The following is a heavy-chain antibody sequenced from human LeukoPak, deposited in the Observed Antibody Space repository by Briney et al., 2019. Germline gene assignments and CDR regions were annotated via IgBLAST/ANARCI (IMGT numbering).Heavy chain of an antibody. CDR3: ARAPGRYYYDSSGYLIY. D-gene: IGHD3-22*01. V-gene: IGHV3-21*01. CDR1: GFAFGSEA. CDR2: ISSSSSYI. Sequence: GGSLRLSCAVSGFAFGSEAMSWVRQAPGKGLEWVSSISSSSSYIYYADSVKGRFTISRDNAKNSLYLQMNSLRAEDTAVYYCARAPGRYYYDSSGYLIYWGQGTLVTVSS. J-gene: IGHJ4*02.